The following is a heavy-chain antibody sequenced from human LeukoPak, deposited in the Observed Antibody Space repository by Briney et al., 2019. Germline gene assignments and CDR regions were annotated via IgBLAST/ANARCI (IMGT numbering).Heavy chain of an antibody. CDR2: IKQDGSEK. D-gene: IGHD3-22*01. J-gene: IGHJ4*02. V-gene: IGHV3-7*04. CDR1: GFTFSSYS. Sequence: PGGSLRLSCAASGFTFSSYSMNWVRQAPGKGLEWVANIKQDGSEKYYVDSVKGRFTISRDNAKNSLYLQMNSLRAEDTAVYYCARDQQPYYYDSSGYYWGQGTLVTVSS. CDR3: ARDQQPYYYDSSGYY.